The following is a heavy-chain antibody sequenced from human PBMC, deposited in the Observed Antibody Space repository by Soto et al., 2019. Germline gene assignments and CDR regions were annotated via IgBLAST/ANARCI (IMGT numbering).Heavy chain of an antibody. CDR2: IYYSGGT. D-gene: IGHD3-22*01. Sequence: SETLSLTCTVSGGSISSGGYYWSWIRQHPGKGLEWIGYIYYSGGTYYNPSLKSRVTISVDTSKNQFSLKLSSVTAADTAVYYCARASYDSSGYALDYWGQGTLVTVSS. CDR1: GGSISSGGYY. J-gene: IGHJ4*02. CDR3: ARASYDSSGYALDY. V-gene: IGHV4-31*03.